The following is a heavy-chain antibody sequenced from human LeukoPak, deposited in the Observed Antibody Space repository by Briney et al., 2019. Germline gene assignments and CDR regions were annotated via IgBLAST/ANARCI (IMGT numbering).Heavy chain of an antibody. CDR2: IKKDGSEK. D-gene: IGHD3-10*01. J-gene: IGHJ5*01. Sequence: GGSLRLSCAASGFTFSSHRMSWVRQAPGKGLEWVANIKKDGSEKYYVDSVKGRFTISRDNSKNTLYLQMKTLRSEDTAVYYCGYYNSGSYSTPDSWGQGTQVTVSS. CDR1: GFTFSSHR. V-gene: IGHV3-7*01. CDR3: GYYNSGSYSTPDS.